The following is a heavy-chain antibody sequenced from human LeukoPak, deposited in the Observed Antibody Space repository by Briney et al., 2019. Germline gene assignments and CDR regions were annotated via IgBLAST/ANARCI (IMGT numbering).Heavy chain of an antibody. D-gene: IGHD6-6*01. J-gene: IGHJ5*02. CDR1: GFTFDDYA. CDR3: ATEYSSSREGWFDP. Sequence: GRSLRLSCAASGFTFDDYAMHWVRQAPGKGLEWVSGISWNSGSIGYADSVKGRFTISRDNAKNSLYLQMNSLRAEDTALYYCATEYSSSREGWFDPWGQRTLVTVSS. CDR2: ISWNSGSI. V-gene: IGHV3-9*01.